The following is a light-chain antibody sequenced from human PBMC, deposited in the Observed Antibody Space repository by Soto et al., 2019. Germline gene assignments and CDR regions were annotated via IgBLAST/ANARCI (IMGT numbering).Light chain of an antibody. Sequence: DIQMTQSPSTLSASVGDRVTIACRASQSINIWLAWYQQKPGKAPNLLIYRTSSLESGVPSRFSGSGSGTDFTLTISGLQPDDFATYYCQQYDTYPWTFGQGTKVEIK. V-gene: IGKV1-5*03. J-gene: IGKJ1*01. CDR2: RTS. CDR1: QSINIW. CDR3: QQYDTYPWT.